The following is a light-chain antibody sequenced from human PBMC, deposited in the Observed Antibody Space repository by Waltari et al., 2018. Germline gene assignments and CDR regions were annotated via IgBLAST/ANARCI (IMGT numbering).Light chain of an antibody. CDR3: QQYNNWLTWS. CDR1: QSVDSN. CDR2: GAS. J-gene: IGKJ1*01. Sequence: EIVMTQSPATLSVSPGERATISCRASQSVDSNLAWYQQKPGQAPRILIFGASTRATGIPARFSGSGSGTEFTLTISSLQSEDFAVYYCQQYNNWLTWSFGQGTKVEIK. V-gene: IGKV3-15*01.